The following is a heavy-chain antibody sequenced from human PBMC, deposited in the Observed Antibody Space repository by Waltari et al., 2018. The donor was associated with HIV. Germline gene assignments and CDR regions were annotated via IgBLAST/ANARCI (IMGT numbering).Heavy chain of an antibody. CDR1: GFTFDSYA. CDR3: VRVGGRIPMIVVAPFDH. CDR2: LSLNGGNT. J-gene: IGHJ4*02. Sequence: EVQLLESGGGLVQPGRSLRLSCAASGFTFDSYAMHWVRHVPGKARDCVSGLSLNGGNTVNADSLKGRFTVSRDNRKNTLYLQMNSLRPEDSGVYFCVRVGGRIPMIVVAPFDHWGQGTRVTVSS. V-gene: IGHV3-9*01. D-gene: IGHD3-22*01.